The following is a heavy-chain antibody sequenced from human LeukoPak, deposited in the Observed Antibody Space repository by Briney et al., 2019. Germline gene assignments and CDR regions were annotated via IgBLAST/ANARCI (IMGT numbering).Heavy chain of an antibody. J-gene: IGHJ4*02. CDR3: ARQPRRNYFDY. CDR2: IYHSGST. V-gene: IGHV4-30-2*01. CDR1: GVSISSGGYS. Sequence: ASETLSLTCAVSGVSISSGGYSWSWIRQPPGKGLEWIGYIYHSGSTYYNPSLKSRVTISVDRSKNQFSLKLSSVTAADTAVYYCARQPRRNYFDYWGQGTLVTVSS.